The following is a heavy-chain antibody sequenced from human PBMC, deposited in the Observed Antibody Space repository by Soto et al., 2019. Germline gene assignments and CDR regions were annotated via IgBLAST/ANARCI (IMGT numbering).Heavy chain of an antibody. CDR3: ARVTNLNGWFDP. CDR2: INPSGGST. V-gene: IGHV1-46*03. Sequence: ASVKVSCKASGYTFTSYYIHWVRQAPGQGLEWMGIINPSGGSTSYAQKFQGRVTMTRDTSTSTVYMELSSLRSEDTAVYYCARVTNLNGWFDPWGQGTLVTVSS. J-gene: IGHJ5*02. CDR1: GYTFTSYY.